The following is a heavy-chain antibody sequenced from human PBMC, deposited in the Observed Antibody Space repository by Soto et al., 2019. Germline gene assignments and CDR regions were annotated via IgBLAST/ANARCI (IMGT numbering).Heavy chain of an antibody. CDR1: GFTFSSYA. J-gene: IGHJ3*02. V-gene: IGHV3-23*01. CDR3: AKMGVMKTTVTTYAFDI. D-gene: IGHD4-17*01. CDR2: ISGSGGST. Sequence: EVQLLESGGGLVQPGGSMRLSCAASGFTFSSYAMSWVRQAPGKGLEWVSAISGSGGSTYYADSVKGRFTISRDNSKITLYMQRNSLRAEDTAVYYCAKMGVMKTTVTTYAFDIGGQGTMVTVSS.